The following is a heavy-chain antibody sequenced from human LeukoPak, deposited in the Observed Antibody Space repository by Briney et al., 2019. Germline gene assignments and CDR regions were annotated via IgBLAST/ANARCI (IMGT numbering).Heavy chain of an antibody. CDR2: INVYNGNT. Sequence: ASVKVSCKASGYTFTSHVINWVRQAPGQGLEWMGWINVYNGNTNNAQKLQGRVTMTTDTSTSTAYMELRSLRSDDTAVYYCARATSVRGVILYYFDYWGQGTLVTVSS. D-gene: IGHD3-10*02. CDR3: ARATSVRGVILYYFDY. V-gene: IGHV1-18*01. J-gene: IGHJ4*02. CDR1: GYTFTSHV.